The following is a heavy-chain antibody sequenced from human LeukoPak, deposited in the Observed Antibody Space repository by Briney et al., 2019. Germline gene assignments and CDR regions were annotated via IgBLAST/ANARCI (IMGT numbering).Heavy chain of an antibody. Sequence: ASVKVSCKASGYTFTSYGISWVRQAPGQGLEWMGWINPNSGGTNYAQKFQGRVTMTRDTSISTANMELTRLRLDDTAVYYCARDLGTTVATSDYWGQGTLVTVSS. CDR1: GYTFTSYG. CDR3: ARDLGTTVATSDY. J-gene: IGHJ4*02. V-gene: IGHV1-2*02. CDR2: INPNSGGT. D-gene: IGHD4-17*01.